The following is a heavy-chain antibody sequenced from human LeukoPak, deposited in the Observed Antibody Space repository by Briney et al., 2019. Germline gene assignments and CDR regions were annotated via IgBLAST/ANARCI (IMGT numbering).Heavy chain of an antibody. CDR1: GFTFSSYW. Sequence: PGGSLRLSCAASGFTFSSYWMSWVRQAPGKGLECVANIKQDGSEKYYVDSVKGRFTISRDNAKNSLYLQMNSLRAEDTAVYYCARDSRVESYYYGSGSYPTPYFDYWGQGTLVTVSS. V-gene: IGHV3-7*01. CDR2: IKQDGSEK. CDR3: ARDSRVESYYYGSGSYPTPYFDY. J-gene: IGHJ4*02. D-gene: IGHD3-10*01.